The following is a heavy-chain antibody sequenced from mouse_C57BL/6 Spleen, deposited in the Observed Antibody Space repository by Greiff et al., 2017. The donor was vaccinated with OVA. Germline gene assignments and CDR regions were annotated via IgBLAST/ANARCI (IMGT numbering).Heavy chain of an antibody. CDR3: ARSSYDYDRAMDY. J-gene: IGHJ4*01. Sequence: EVQLQESGGGLVQPGGSLSLSCAASGFTFTDYYMSWVRQPPGKALEWLGFIRNKANGYTTEYSASVKGRFTISRDNSQSILYLQMNALRAEDSATYYCARSSYDYDRAMDYWGQGTSVTVSS. V-gene: IGHV7-3*01. CDR2: IRNKANGYTT. D-gene: IGHD2-4*01. CDR1: GFTFTDYY.